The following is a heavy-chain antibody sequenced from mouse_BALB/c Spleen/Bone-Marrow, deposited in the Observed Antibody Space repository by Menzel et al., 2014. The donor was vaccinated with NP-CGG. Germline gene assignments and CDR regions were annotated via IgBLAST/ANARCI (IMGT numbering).Heavy chain of an antibody. CDR1: GFTFTDYY. CDR2: IRNKANGYTT. J-gene: IGHJ1*01. Sequence: EVKLMESGGGLVQPGGSLRLSCATSGFTFTDYYMSWVRQTPGKALEWLGFIRNKANGYTTDYSVSVKGRFAISRDNSQSILYLQMNTLRAEDSATYYCARDENYDIYWYFDVWGAGTTATVSS. V-gene: IGHV7-3*02. CDR3: ARDENYDIYWYFDV. D-gene: IGHD1-1*01.